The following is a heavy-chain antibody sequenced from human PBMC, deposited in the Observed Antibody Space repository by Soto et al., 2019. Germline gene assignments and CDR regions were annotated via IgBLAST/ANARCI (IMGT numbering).Heavy chain of an antibody. D-gene: IGHD4-17*01. Sequence: QVQLQESGPGLVKPSQTLSLTCTVSGGSISSGGYYWSWIRQHPGKGLEWIGYIYYSGSTYYNPSLKSRVTISVDTSKNQCSLKLSSVTAADTAVYYCATTTVATRFWGNWFDPWGQGTLVTVSS. CDR2: IYYSGST. J-gene: IGHJ5*02. CDR1: GGSISSGGYY. CDR3: ATTTVATRFWGNWFDP. V-gene: IGHV4-31*03.